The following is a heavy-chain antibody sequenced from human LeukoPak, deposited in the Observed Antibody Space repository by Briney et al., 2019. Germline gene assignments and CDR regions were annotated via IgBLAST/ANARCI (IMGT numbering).Heavy chain of an antibody. CDR2: INPSGGST. D-gene: IGHD4-11*01. V-gene: IGHV1-46*01. J-gene: IGHJ3*02. CDR1: GYTFIRYY. CDR3: ARDSGTVSDAFDI. Sequence: ASVKVSCKASGYTFIRYYIHWVRQAPGQGLEWMGIINPSGGSTRYAQKFQGRVTMTRDTSTGTIYMELSSLRSEDTAVYFCARDSGTVSDAFDIWGQGTMVTVSS.